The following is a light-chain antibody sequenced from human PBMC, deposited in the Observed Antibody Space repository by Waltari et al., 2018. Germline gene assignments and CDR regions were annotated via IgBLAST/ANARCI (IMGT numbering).Light chain of an antibody. Sequence: EIVLTQSPATLSLSPGERATLSCRASQSVSRYLAWYQQKPGQAPRLPIYDASNRATGIPARFSGSGSGTDFTLTISSLEPEDFAVYYCQRRGHWPLGATFGPGTRVDIK. V-gene: IGKV3-11*01. CDR2: DAS. CDR3: QRRGHWPLGAT. J-gene: IGKJ3*01. CDR1: QSVSRY.